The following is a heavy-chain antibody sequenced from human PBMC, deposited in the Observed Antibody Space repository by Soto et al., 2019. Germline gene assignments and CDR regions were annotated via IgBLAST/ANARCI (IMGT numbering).Heavy chain of an antibody. D-gene: IGHD3-22*01. Sequence: GGSLRLSCAASGFTFSSYWMSWVRQAPGKGLEWVANIKQDGSEKYYVDSVKGRFTISRDNAKNSLYLQMNSLRAEDTAVYYCAREGTYYYDSSGYYYALSFDYWGQGTLVTVSS. CDR3: AREGTYYYDSSGYYYALSFDY. J-gene: IGHJ4*02. V-gene: IGHV3-7*05. CDR1: GFTFSSYW. CDR2: IKQDGSEK.